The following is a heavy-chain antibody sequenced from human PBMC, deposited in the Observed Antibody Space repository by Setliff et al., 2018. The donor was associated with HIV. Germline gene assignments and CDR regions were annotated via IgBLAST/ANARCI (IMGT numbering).Heavy chain of an antibody. D-gene: IGHD4-17*01. Sequence: SETLSLTCAVNSGSFGSYYWSWLRQSPGKGLEWIGEVNQRVTSNYNPSLKSRVTMSIDESKSQFSLKLSSVTAADTAVYFCARDRPPSTVDMLGAFDRWGQGTMVTVSS. V-gene: IGHV4-34*01. CDR2: VNQRVTS. CDR3: ARDRPPSTVDMLGAFDR. J-gene: IGHJ3*02. CDR1: SGSFGSYY.